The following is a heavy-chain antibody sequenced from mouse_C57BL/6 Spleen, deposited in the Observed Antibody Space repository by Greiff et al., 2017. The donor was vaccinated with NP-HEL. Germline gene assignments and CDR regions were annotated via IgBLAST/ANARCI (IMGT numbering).Heavy chain of an antibody. CDR2: ISDGGSYT. CDR1: GFTFSSYA. D-gene: IGHD1-1*01. J-gene: IGHJ4*01. V-gene: IGHV5-4*01. CDR3: ARVLTTVVATGYYYAMDY. Sequence: EVQLVESGGGLVKPGGSLKLSCAASGFTFSSYAMSWVRQTPEKRLEWVATISDGGSYTYYPDNVKGRFTISRDNAKNNLYLQMSHLKSEDTAMYYCARVLTTVVATGYYYAMDYWGQGTSVTVSS.